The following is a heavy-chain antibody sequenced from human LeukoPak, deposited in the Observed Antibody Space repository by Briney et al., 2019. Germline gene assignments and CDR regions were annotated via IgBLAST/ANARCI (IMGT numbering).Heavy chain of an antibody. V-gene: IGHV4-61*08. CDR1: GGSISSGGYY. D-gene: IGHD3-3*01. CDR3: AREGPTLDYDFWSGYYPQGAFDI. CDR2: ISDIGSI. Sequence: SQTLSLTCTVSGGSISSGGYYWSWIRQHPGKGLEWIAYISDIGSINYNPSLKSRVTISLDTSKNQFSLKLSSVTAADTAVYYCAREGPTLDYDFWSGYYPQGAFDIWGQGTMVTVSS. J-gene: IGHJ3*02.